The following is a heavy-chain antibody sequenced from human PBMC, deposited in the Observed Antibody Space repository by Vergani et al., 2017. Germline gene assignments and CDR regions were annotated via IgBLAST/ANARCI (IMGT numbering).Heavy chain of an antibody. CDR2: IYDSGDT. D-gene: IGHD2-2*01. CDR1: GDSMNTYY. Sequence: QVQLQESGPGLVKPSETLSLTCSVSGDSMNTYYWTWIRQPPGKGLEWIGYIYDSGDTKYNPSLKSRVTISVDTSKNQFSLKLSSVTAADTAVYYCARVWGYCSSTSCYQYYFDYWGQGTLVTVSS. CDR3: ARVWGYCSSTSCYQYYFDY. J-gene: IGHJ4*02. V-gene: IGHV4-59*01.